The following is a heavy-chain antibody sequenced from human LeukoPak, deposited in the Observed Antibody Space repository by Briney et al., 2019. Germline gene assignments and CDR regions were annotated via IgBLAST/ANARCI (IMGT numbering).Heavy chain of an antibody. V-gene: IGHV3-21*01. CDR3: AGGSYYLVDYYYGMDV. CDR1: GFTFSSYS. D-gene: IGHD1-26*01. J-gene: IGHJ6*02. Sequence: GGSLRLSCAASGFTFSSYSMTWVRQAPGKGLEWVSSISSSSSYIYYADSVKGRFTISRDNAKNSLYLQMNSLRAEDTAVYYCAGGSYYLVDYYYGMDVWGQGTTVTVAS. CDR2: ISSSSSYI.